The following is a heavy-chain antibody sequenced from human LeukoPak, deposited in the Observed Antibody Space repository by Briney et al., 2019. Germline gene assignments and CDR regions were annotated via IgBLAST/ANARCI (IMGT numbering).Heavy chain of an antibody. V-gene: IGHV5-51*01. CDR2: FFPGDSDT. D-gene: IGHD6-6*01. CDR1: GYSFTNYW. J-gene: IGHJ4*02. Sequence: GESLKISCKGSGYSFTNYWIGWVRQMPGKGLEWMGLFFPGDSDTRYSPSFQDQVTISADKSISTAYLQWSSLKASDTAMYYCARTPAGYSSSIDYWGQGTLVTVSS. CDR3: ARTPAGYSSSIDY.